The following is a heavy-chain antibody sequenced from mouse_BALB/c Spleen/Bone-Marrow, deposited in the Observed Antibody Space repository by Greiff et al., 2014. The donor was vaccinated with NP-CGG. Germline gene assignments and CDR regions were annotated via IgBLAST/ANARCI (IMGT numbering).Heavy chain of an antibody. D-gene: IGHD2-14*01. V-gene: IGHV5-9-3*01. J-gene: IGHJ2*01. CDR1: GFTFSSYA. Sequence: EVKLGESGGGLVKPGGSLKLSCAASGFTFSSYAMSWVRQTPEKRLEWVAAISSGGSYTYYPDSVKGRSTISRDNAKNTLYLQMSSLRSEDTAMYYCARQGYHRYDGRGFDYWGQGTTLTVSS. CDR3: ARQGYHRYDGRGFDY. CDR2: ISSGGSYT.